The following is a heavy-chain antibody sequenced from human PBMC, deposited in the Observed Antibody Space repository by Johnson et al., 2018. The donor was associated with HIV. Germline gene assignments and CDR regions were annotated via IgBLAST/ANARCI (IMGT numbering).Heavy chain of an antibody. CDR3: ARRALHYDVLTDYPVAANAFDI. CDR2: IKCDGSEK. D-gene: IGHD3-9*01. Sequence: VQLVESGGGLVQPGGSLRLSCAASGFTFSSSWMHWVCQAPEKGLEWVADIKCDGSEKYYVDSVTGRFTISRDNAKNSLYLQMNSLTAADTAVYYCARRALHYDVLTDYPVAANAFDIWGQGTMVTVSS. CDR1: GFTFSSSW. J-gene: IGHJ3*02. V-gene: IGHV3-52*01.